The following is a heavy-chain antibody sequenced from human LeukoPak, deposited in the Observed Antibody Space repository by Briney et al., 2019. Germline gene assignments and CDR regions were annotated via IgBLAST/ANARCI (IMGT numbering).Heavy chain of an antibody. V-gene: IGHV3-30*02. D-gene: IGHD6-19*01. CDR2: IRYDGSNK. CDR3: AKRLVGTFGDAFDI. Sequence: GGSLRLSCVASGFTFSSHGMHWVRQAPGKGLEWVAFIRYDGSNKYYADSVKGRFTISRDNSKNTLYLQMNSLRAEDTAVYYCAKRLVGTFGDAFDIWGQGTLVTVSS. CDR1: GFTFSSHG. J-gene: IGHJ3*02.